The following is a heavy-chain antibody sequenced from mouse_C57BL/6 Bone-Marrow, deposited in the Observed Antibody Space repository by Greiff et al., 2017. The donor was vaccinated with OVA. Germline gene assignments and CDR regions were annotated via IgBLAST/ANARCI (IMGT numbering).Heavy chain of an antibody. Sequence: EVNLVESGGGLVQSGRSLRLSCATSGFTFSDFYMEWVRQAPGKGLEWIAASRNKANDYTTEYSASVKGRFIVSRDTSQSILYLQMNALRAEDTAIYYCARDSMVTTPDYWGQGTTLTVSS. J-gene: IGHJ2*01. CDR2: SRNKANDYTT. V-gene: IGHV7-1*01. CDR1: GFTFSDFY. CDR3: ARDSMVTTPDY. D-gene: IGHD2-2*01.